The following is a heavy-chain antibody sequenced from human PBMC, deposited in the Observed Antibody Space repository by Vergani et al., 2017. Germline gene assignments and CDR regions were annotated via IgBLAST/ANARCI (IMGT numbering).Heavy chain of an antibody. V-gene: IGHV5-51*01. CDR1: EYSFGNYW. CDR3: ARHTTYTDS. D-gene: IGHD1-1*01. J-gene: IGHJ4*02. CDR2: IYPADSDT. Sequence: EVELVQSGPEMRKPGVSLNISCKCSEYSFGNYWIGCVRQMPGKGLEWMGIIYPADSDTRYSPSFQGQVTIPADKSISNAFLQWDSLKASDTALYYCARHTTYTDSWGQGTLVTVSS.